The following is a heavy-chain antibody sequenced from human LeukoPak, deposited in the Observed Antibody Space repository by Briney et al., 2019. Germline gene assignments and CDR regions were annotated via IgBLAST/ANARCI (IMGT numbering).Heavy chain of an antibody. J-gene: IGHJ4*02. CDR3: ARERTVAGLFDY. V-gene: IGHV3-66*01. CDR1: GLTVSSSY. D-gene: IGHD6-19*01. CDR2: IYSGGRT. Sequence: PGGSLRLSCAASGLTVSSSYMSWVRQAPGKGLEWVSVIYSGGRTYYADSVKGRFTISRDNSKNTLYLQMNSLRSEDTAVYYCARERTVAGLFDYWGQGTLVTVSS.